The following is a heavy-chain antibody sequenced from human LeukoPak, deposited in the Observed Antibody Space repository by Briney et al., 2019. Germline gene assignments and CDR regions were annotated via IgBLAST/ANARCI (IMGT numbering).Heavy chain of an antibody. CDR1: GYSISSSSYY. CDR2: IYYSGST. D-gene: IGHD2-2*01. J-gene: IGHJ3*02. CDR3: ASPQDIVVVPAAMGISDAFDI. V-gene: IGHV4-39*01. Sequence: PSETLSLTCAVSGYSISSSSYYWGWIRQPPGKGLEWIGSIYYSGSTYYNPSLKSRVTISVDTSKNQFSLKLSSVTAADTAGYYCASPQDIVVVPAAMGISDAFDIWGQGTMVTVSS.